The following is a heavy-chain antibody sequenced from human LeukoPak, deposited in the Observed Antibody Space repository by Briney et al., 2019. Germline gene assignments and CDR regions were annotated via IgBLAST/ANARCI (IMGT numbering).Heavy chain of an antibody. Sequence: ASVRVSCKASGYIFIVHYIHWVRQAPGRGLEWMGWISPNSGGTNYAQKFQGRVTMTRDTSISTAYMELSRLRSDDTAVYYCARQRSGWSYDAFDIWGQGTMVTVSS. CDR3: ARQRSGWSYDAFDI. D-gene: IGHD6-19*01. J-gene: IGHJ3*02. CDR1: GYIFIVHY. CDR2: ISPNSGGT. V-gene: IGHV1-2*02.